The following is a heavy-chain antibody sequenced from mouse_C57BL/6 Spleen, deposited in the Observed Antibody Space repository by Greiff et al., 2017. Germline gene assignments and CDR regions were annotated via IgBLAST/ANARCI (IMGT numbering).Heavy chain of an antibody. V-gene: IGHV1-15*01. Sequence: QVQLQQSGAELVRPGASVTLSCKASGYTFTDYEMHWVKQTPVHGLEWIGAIDPETGGTAYNQKFKGKAILTADKSSSTAYMELRSLTSEDSAVYYCTRATATLRRYFDVWGTGTTVTVSS. D-gene: IGHD1-2*01. J-gene: IGHJ1*03. CDR2: IDPETGGT. CDR3: TRATATLRRYFDV. CDR1: GYTFTDYE.